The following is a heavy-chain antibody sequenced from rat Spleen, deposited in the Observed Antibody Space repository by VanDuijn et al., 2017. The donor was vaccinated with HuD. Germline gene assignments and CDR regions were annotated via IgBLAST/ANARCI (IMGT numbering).Heavy chain of an antibody. CDR1: GFTFSNSD. CDR3: TRGYVMDA. V-gene: IGHV5S13*01. Sequence: EVQLVESGGGLVPPVRSLKLSCPASGFTFSNSDMAWVRQAPTKGREWSASFSTGGGNTYYRASVTGRFTISRDNAKHTQYLHMDSLRSEDTATYYCTRGYVMDAWGQGASVTVSS. J-gene: IGHJ4*01. CDR2: FSTGGGNT.